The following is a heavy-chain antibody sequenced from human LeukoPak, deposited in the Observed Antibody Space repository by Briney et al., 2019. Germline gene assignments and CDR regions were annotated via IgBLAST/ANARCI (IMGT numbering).Heavy chain of an antibody. Sequence: SVKVSCKASGGTFSSYAISWVRQAPGQGLEWMGGIIPIFGTANYAQKFQGRVTITADESTSTAYMELSSLRSEDTAVYYCARGSYSYGPFDYWGQGTLVTVSS. CDR1: GGTFSSYA. J-gene: IGHJ4*02. D-gene: IGHD5-18*01. V-gene: IGHV1-69*13. CDR2: IIPIFGTA. CDR3: ARGSYSYGPFDY.